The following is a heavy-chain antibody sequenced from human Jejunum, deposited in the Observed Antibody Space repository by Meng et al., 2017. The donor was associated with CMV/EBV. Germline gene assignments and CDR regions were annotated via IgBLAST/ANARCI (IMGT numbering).Heavy chain of an antibody. CDR3: ALFTRSWFDP. CDR1: GFSLSTSEVG. D-gene: IGHD2-2*01. J-gene: IGHJ5*02. CDR2: IYWDDDK. Sequence: QIPLKESGPTLVKPKQTLTLPCTFSGFSLSTSEVGVGWIRQPPGKALEWLAVIYWDDDKRYSPSLKSRLTITKDTSKNQVVLTLTNMDPVDTATYYCALFTRSWFDPWGQGTLVTVSS. V-gene: IGHV2-5*02.